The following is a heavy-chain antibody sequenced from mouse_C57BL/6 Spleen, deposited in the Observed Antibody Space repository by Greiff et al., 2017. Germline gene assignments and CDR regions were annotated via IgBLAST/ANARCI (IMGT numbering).Heavy chain of an antibody. CDR2: IDPSDSYT. CDR1: GYTFTSYW. Sequence: QVQLQQPGAELVMPGASVKLSCKASGYTFTSYWMHWVKQRPGQGLEWIGEIDPSDSYTTYNQKFKGKSTLTVDKSSSTAYMQLSSLTSEDSAVYYCARLVYDGLDYWGQGTTLTVSS. J-gene: IGHJ2*01. CDR3: ARLVYDGLDY. D-gene: IGHD2-3*01. V-gene: IGHV1-69*01.